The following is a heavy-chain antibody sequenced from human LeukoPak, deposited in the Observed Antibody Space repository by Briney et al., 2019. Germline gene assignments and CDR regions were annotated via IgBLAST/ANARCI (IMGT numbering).Heavy chain of an antibody. V-gene: IGHV4-61*02. J-gene: IGHJ6*03. CDR1: GGSISSGSYY. CDR3: ARGDFWSGYSGEYYYYYMDV. Sequence: PSETLSLTCTVSGGSISSGSYYWSWIRQPAGKGLEWIGRIYTSGSTNYNPPLKSRVTISVDTSKNQFSLKLSSVTAADTAVYYCARGDFWSGYSGEYYYYYMDVWGKGTTVTVSS. D-gene: IGHD3-3*01. CDR2: IYTSGST.